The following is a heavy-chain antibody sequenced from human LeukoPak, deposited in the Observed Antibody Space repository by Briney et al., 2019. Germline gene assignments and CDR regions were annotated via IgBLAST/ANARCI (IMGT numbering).Heavy chain of an antibody. V-gene: IGHV3-21*01. CDR3: ARDGIVGATNGFDY. CDR1: GFIFSSYS. J-gene: IGHJ4*02. D-gene: IGHD1-26*01. Sequence: GGSLRLSCAASGFIFSSYSMNWVRQAPGKGLEWVSSISSSSSYIYYADSVKGRFTISRDNAKDSLYLQMNSLRAEDTAVYYCARDGIVGATNGFDYWGQGTLVTVSS. CDR2: ISSSSSYI.